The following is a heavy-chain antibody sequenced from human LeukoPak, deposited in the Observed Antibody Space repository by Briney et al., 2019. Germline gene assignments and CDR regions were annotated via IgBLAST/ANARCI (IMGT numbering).Heavy chain of an antibody. D-gene: IGHD6-13*01. J-gene: IGHJ4*02. Sequence: KASETLSLTCTVPGGSISSGGYYWSWIRQHPGKGLEWIGYIYYSGSTYYNPSLKSRVTISVDTSKNQFSLKLSSVTAADTAVYYCARDHRYSSSWYYFDYWGQGTLVTVSS. V-gene: IGHV4-31*03. CDR3: ARDHRYSSSWYYFDY. CDR1: GGSISSGGYY. CDR2: IYYSGST.